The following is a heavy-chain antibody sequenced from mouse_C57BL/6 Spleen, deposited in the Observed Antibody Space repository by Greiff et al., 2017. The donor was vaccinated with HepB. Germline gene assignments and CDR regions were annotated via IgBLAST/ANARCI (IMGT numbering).Heavy chain of an antibody. V-gene: IGHV1-52*01. CDR2: IDPSDSET. CDR3: ARALWKKAYFDY. CDR1: GYTFTSYW. J-gene: IGHJ2*01. Sequence: QVQLQQPGAELVRPGSSVKLSCKASGYTFTSYWMHWVKQRPIQGLEWIGNIDPSDSETHYNQKFKDKATLTVDKSSSTAYMQLSSLTSEDSAVYYCARALWKKAYFDYWGQGTTLTVSS. D-gene: IGHD1-1*02.